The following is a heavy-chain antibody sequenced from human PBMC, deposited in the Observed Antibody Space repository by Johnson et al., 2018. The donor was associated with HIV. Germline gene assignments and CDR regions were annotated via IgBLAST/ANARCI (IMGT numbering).Heavy chain of an antibody. V-gene: IGHV3-30*03. J-gene: IGHJ3*02. Sequence: QVQLVESGGGLVKPGGSLRLSCAASGFTFSDYYMSWIRQAPAKGLEWVAAISYDGSDKDHADSVKGRFTISRDSSKNTLYLQMNSLRVEDMAVYYCARDEPTDDAFDIWGQGTMVTVSS. CDR2: ISYDGSDK. CDR3: ARDEPTDDAFDI. CDR1: GFTFSDYY.